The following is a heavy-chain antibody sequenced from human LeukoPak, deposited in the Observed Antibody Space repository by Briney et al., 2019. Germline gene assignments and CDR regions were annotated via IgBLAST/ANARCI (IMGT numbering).Heavy chain of an antibody. CDR2: IYSGGST. CDR3: AKSITISSGWLYYFDY. CDR1: GFTVSSNY. Sequence: GSLRLSCAASGFTVSSNYMSWVRQAPGKGLEWVSVIYSGGSTYYADSVKGRFTISRDNSKNTLYLQMNSLRAEDTAVYYCAKSITISSGWLYYFDYWGQGTLVTVSS. V-gene: IGHV3-53*01. D-gene: IGHD6-19*01. J-gene: IGHJ4*02.